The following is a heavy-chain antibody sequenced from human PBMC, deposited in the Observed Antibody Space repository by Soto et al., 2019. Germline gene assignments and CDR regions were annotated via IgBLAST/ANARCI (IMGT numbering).Heavy chain of an antibody. J-gene: IGHJ5*02. D-gene: IGHD3-10*01. CDR1: GCSISRYY. V-gene: IGHV4-59*01. Sequence: PSEPLSLTCTVSGCSISRYYWNWIRQPPGKGLEWIGYIYYSGSTNYNPSLKSRVTISVDTSKNQFSLKLSSVTAADTAVYYCARDPGSGSYYGWFDPWGQGTLVTVSS. CDR2: IYYSGST. CDR3: ARDPGSGSYYGWFDP.